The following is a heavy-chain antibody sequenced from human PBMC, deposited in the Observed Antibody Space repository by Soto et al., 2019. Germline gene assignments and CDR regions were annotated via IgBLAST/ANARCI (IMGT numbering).Heavy chain of an antibody. CDR1: GGSISSSSYY. Sequence: SETLSLTCTVSGGSISSSSYYWGWIRQPPGKGLEWIGSIYYSGSTYYNPSLKSRVTISVDTSKNQFSLKLSSVTAADTAVYYCARQHGDSLYFDYWGQGTLVTVSS. J-gene: IGHJ4*02. V-gene: IGHV4-39*01. D-gene: IGHD4-17*01. CDR3: ARQHGDSLYFDY. CDR2: IYYSGST.